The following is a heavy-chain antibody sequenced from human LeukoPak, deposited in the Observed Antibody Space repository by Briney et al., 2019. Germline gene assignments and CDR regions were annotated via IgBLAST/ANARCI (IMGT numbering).Heavy chain of an antibody. Sequence: QPGGSLRLSCAASGFTFSSYAMHWVRQAPGKGLEWVAVISYDGSNKYYADSVKGRFTISRDNSKNTLYLQMNSLRAEDTAVYYCARGRLNSHAFDIWGQGTMVTVSS. V-gene: IGHV3-30*04. D-gene: IGHD2-21*02. CDR2: ISYDGSNK. CDR1: GFTFSSYA. CDR3: ARGRLNSHAFDI. J-gene: IGHJ3*02.